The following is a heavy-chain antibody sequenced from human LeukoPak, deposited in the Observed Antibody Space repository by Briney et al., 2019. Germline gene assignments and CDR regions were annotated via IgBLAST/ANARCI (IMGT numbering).Heavy chain of an antibody. Sequence: SETLSLTCTVSGGSISSYYWSWIRQPPGKGLEWIGYIYYSGSTNYNPSLKSRVTISVDTSKNQFSLKLSSVTAADTAVYYCARSSPRYYYGVDVWGQGTTITVSS. J-gene: IGHJ6*02. CDR3: ARSSPRYYYGVDV. V-gene: IGHV4-59*01. CDR2: IYYSGST. CDR1: GGSISSYY.